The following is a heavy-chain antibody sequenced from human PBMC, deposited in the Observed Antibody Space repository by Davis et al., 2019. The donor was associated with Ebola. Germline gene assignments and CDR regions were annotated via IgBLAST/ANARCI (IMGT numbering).Heavy chain of an antibody. CDR3: ARDRSDFWSGYYLGYFDY. CDR1: GGSISSGDYY. Sequence: PSETLSLTCTVSGGSISSGDYYWSWIRQHPGKGLEWIGYIYYSGSTYYNPSLKSRVTISVDTSKNQFSLKLSSVTAADTAVYYCARDRSDFWSGYYLGYFDYWGQGTLVTVSS. V-gene: IGHV4-31*03. CDR2: IYYSGST. J-gene: IGHJ4*02. D-gene: IGHD3-3*01.